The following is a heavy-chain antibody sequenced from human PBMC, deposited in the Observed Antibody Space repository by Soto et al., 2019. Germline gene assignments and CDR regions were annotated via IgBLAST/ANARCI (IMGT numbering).Heavy chain of an antibody. CDR2: IIPIFGTA. D-gene: IGHD5-12*01. CDR1: GGTFSSYA. V-gene: IGHV1-69*01. Sequence: QVQLVQSGAEVKKPGSSVKVSCKASGGTFSSYAISWVRQAPGQGLEWMGGIIPIFGTANYAQKFQGRVTITADESTSTAYMELSSLRSEDTAVYYCARVGDYDFPQGYYYYYGMDVWGQGTTVTVSS. CDR3: ARVGDYDFPQGYYYYYGMDV. J-gene: IGHJ6*02.